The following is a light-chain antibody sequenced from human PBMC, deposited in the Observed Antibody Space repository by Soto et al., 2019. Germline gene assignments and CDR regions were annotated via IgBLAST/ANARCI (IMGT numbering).Light chain of an antibody. Sequence: QPVLTQSPSASASLGASVKLTCTLSSGLSSYAIAWHQQQPEKGPRYLMKLNSDGSHSKGDGNPDRFSGSRSGAERYLTIXXXXXXXEADYYCQTWGTGILFGGGTK. J-gene: IGLJ2*01. CDR3: QTWGTGIL. CDR2: LNSDGSH. V-gene: IGLV4-69*01. CDR1: SGLSSYA.